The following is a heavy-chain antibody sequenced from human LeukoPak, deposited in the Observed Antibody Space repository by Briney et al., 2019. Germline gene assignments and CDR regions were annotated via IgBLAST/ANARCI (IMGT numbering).Heavy chain of an antibody. CDR3: AGGRAFGGCGFDY. J-gene: IGHJ4*02. CDR1: GFTFRNYV. D-gene: IGHD3-16*01. Sequence: GGSLRLSCAASGFTFRNYVIHWVRQAPGKGLEWVAVTSSDLNVKLYADSVKGRFTISRDNAKNSLDLQMNSLRDEDTAVYYCAGGRAFGGCGFDYWGQGTLVTVSS. CDR2: TSSDLNVK. V-gene: IGHV3-30-3*01.